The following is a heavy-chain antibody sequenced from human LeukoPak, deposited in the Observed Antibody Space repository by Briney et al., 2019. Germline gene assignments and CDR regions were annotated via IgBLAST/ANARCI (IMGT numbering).Heavy chain of an antibody. V-gene: IGHV4-34*01. CDR2: INRSGSA. J-gene: IGHJ4*02. Sequence: PSETLSLTCAVYGGSLSGFYWSWIRQSPERGLEWMGEINRSGSANYNPSLKSRVTVSVDTSKNQFSLKLSSVTAADTAVYYCARGKSGSSGTPFDYWGQGTLVTVSS. CDR1: GGSLSGFY. CDR3: ARGKSGSSGTPFDY. D-gene: IGHD3-22*01.